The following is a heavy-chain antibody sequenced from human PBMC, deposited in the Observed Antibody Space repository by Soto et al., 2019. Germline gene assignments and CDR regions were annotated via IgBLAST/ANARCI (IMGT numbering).Heavy chain of an antibody. CDR2: IIPILGIA. D-gene: IGHD5-18*01. Sequence: GASVKVSCKASGGTFSSYTISWVRQAPGQGLEWMGRIIPILGIANYAQKFQGRVTITTDKSTSTAYMELSSLRSEDTAVYYCAEGRMIQLSSRVHFDYWGQGTLVTVSS. CDR1: GGTFSSYT. CDR3: AEGRMIQLSSRVHFDY. V-gene: IGHV1-69*02. J-gene: IGHJ4*02.